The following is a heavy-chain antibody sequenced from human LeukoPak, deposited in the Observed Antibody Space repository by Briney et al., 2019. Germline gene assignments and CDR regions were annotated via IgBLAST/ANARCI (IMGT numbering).Heavy chain of an antibody. Sequence: RGSLRLSCAASGFAFSSYSMNSVRQAPGKGLQWVSYISNSGSTTYYADSVKGRFTISRDNAKNSLYLQMNSLRVEDTAVYYCARGGTAVARGEYWGQGTLVTVSS. CDR2: ISNSGSTT. V-gene: IGHV3-48*01. J-gene: IGHJ4*02. CDR1: GFAFSSYS. CDR3: ARGGTAVARGEY. D-gene: IGHD6-19*01.